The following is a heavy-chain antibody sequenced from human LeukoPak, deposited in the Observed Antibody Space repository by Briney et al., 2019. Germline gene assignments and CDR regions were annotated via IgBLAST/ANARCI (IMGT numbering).Heavy chain of an antibody. Sequence: SETLSLTCTVSGGSISSYYWSWIRQPAGKGLEWIGRIYPGGSTNYNPSLKSRVTISVDTSKNQFSLKLSSVTAADTAVYYCARLRHFWSGYFDYWGQGTLVTVSS. V-gene: IGHV4-4*07. J-gene: IGHJ4*02. D-gene: IGHD3-3*02. CDR3: ARLRHFWSGYFDY. CDR1: GGSISSYY. CDR2: IYPGGST.